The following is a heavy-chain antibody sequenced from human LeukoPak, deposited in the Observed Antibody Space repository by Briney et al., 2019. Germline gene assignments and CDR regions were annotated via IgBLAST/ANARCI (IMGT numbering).Heavy chain of an antibody. Sequence: GASVKVSCRASGYTFTRYGISWVRQAPGQGLQWLGWISASNGNTNYAQKFRDRVTMSTDTSTGTAYLDVRSLTSDDMAVYYCARDHSNWNYAPGFWGQGTLVIVSS. CDR2: ISASNGNT. J-gene: IGHJ4*02. D-gene: IGHD1-7*01. CDR3: ARDHSNWNYAPGF. V-gene: IGHV1-18*03. CDR1: GYTFTRYG.